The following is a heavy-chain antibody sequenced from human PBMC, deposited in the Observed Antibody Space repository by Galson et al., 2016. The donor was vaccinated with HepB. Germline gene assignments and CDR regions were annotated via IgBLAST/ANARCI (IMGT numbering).Heavy chain of an antibody. CDR3: ARIYSRVSYFNKGAQAWGI. CDR1: GGSFSDYA. V-gene: IGHV1-69*13. J-gene: IGHJ3*02. Sequence: SVKVSCKASGGSFSDYAITWVRQAPGQGLEWMGGIVPMSGTVNHARKLQGRVTITADEPTSTVYMELSSLRSEDTAMYYCARIYSRVSYFNKGAQAWGIWGPGTMVIVSS. D-gene: IGHD2/OR15-2a*01. CDR2: IVPMSGTV.